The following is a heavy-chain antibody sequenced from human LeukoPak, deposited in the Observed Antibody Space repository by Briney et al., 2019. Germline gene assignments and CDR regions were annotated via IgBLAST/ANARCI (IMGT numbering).Heavy chain of an antibody. CDR2: INPNSGGT. J-gene: IGHJ4*02. D-gene: IGHD3-22*01. Sequence: SVKVSCKASGGTFSSYAISWVRQAPGQGLEWMGWINPNSGGTNYAQKFQGRVTMTRDTSISTAYMELSRLRSDDTAVYYCARGSKWLLPPFDYWGQGTLVTVSS. CDR3: ARGSKWLLPPFDY. CDR1: GGTFSSYA. V-gene: IGHV1-2*02.